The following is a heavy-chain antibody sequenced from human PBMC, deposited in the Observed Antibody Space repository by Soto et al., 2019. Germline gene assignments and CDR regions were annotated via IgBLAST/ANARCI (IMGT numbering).Heavy chain of an antibody. CDR3: AGATYYDFWSGYYA. V-gene: IGHV1-58*01. Sequence: SVKVSCKASGFTFTSSAVQWVRQARGQRLEWIGWIVVGSGNTNYAQKFQERVTITRDMSTSTAYMELSSLRSADTAVYYCAGATYYDFWSGYYAWGQGTLVTVS. CDR1: GFTFTSSA. D-gene: IGHD3-3*01. J-gene: IGHJ5*02. CDR2: IVVGSGNT.